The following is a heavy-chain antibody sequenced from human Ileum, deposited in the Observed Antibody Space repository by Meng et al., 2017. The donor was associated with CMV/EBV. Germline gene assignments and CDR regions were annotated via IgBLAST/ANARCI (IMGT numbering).Heavy chain of an antibody. CDR1: GYTFTDYS. CDR3: ARVCQYVWGSYRCFDP. J-gene: IGHJ5*02. V-gene: IGHV1-8*01. CDR2: INPHSGNT. D-gene: IGHD3-16*02. Sequence: GYTFTDYSVYWRRQASGQGLEWMGWINPHSGNTGYTQKFQGRVTMTRDTSISTAYMELSSLRSDDTAVYYCARVCQYVWGSYRCFDPWGQGTLVTVSS.